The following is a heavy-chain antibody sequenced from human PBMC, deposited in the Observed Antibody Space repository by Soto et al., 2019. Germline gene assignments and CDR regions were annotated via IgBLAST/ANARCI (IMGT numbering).Heavy chain of an antibody. CDR3: ARDNPRGYSYGSFDY. V-gene: IGHV4-31*02. CDR2: IYYSGST. D-gene: IGHD5-18*01. J-gene: IGHJ4*02. Sequence: HPGKGLEWIGYIYYSGSTYYNPSLKSRVTISVDTSKNQFSLKLSSVTAADTAVYYCARDNPRGYSYGSFDYWGQRTLVTVSS.